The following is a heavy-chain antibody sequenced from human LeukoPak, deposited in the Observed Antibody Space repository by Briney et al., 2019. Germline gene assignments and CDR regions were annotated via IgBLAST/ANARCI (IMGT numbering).Heavy chain of an antibody. V-gene: IGHV3-74*01. D-gene: IGHD5-12*01. Sequence: GGSLRLSCAASGXTFSNYWMHWVRQAPGKGLLSVSSIISDGSITSYADSVKGRFTISRDNAKNTLYLQMNSLRAEDTAVYYCARQDIVATIHYWGQGTLVTVSS. CDR1: GXTFSNYW. J-gene: IGHJ4*02. CDR2: IISDGSIT. CDR3: ARQDIVATIHY.